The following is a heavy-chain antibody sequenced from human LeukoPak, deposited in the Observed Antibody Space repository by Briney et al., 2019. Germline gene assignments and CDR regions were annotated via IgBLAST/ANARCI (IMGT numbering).Heavy chain of an antibody. Sequence: PSETLSLTCTVSGGSISYYYWSWIRQSPGKGLEWIGYIYYSGTTNYNPSLKSRVTISVDTSKNQFSLQLRSVTAADTAVYYCARALQRITMVVVVYYFDYWGQGTLVTVSS. CDR2: IYYSGTT. CDR3: ARALQRITMVVVVYYFDY. D-gene: IGHD3-22*01. J-gene: IGHJ4*02. V-gene: IGHV4-59*01. CDR1: GGSISYYY.